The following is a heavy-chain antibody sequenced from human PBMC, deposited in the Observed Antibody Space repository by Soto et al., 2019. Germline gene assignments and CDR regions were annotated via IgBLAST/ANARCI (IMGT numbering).Heavy chain of an antibody. D-gene: IGHD5-12*01. CDR1: GGSISSSSYY. V-gene: IGHV4-39*01. CDR3: ARLASGYVNNWFDP. Sequence: PSETLSLTCTVSGGSISSSSYYWGWIRQPPGKGLEWIGSIYYSGSTYYNPSLKSRVTISVDTSKNQFSLKLSSVTAADTAVYYCARLASGYVNNWFDPWGQGTLVTVSS. J-gene: IGHJ5*02. CDR2: IYYSGST.